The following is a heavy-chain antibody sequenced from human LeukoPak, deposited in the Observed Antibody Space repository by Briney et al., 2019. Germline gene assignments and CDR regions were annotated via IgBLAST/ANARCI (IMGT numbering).Heavy chain of an antibody. J-gene: IGHJ4*02. Sequence: GGSLRLSCATSGFTFSNYGMHWVRLAPGKGLEWVAVIWADGNTKFYAASVKGRFTISRDNSKNTLYLQMNSLRAEDTAMYYCARGGDQYSSLPHDYWGQGTLVTVSS. CDR2: IWADGNTK. CDR1: GFTFSNYG. D-gene: IGHD6-19*01. V-gene: IGHV3-33*01. CDR3: ARGGDQYSSLPHDY.